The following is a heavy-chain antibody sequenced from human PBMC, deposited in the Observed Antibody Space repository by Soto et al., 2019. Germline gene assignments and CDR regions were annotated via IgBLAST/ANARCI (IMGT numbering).Heavy chain of an antibody. CDR2: ISGSGGST. CDR3: AKGQRKNYDFWSGYYAVDY. J-gene: IGHJ4*02. Sequence: PGGSLRLSCAASGFTFSSYAMSWVRQAPGKGLEWVSAISGSGGSTYYADSVKGRFTISRDNSKNTLYLQMNSLRAEDTAVYYCAKGQRKNYDFWSGYYAVDYWGQGT. CDR1: GFTFSSYA. V-gene: IGHV3-23*01. D-gene: IGHD3-3*01.